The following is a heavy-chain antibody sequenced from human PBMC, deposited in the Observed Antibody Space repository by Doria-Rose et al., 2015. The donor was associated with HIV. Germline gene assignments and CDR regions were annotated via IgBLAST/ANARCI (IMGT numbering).Heavy chain of an antibody. J-gene: IGHJ4*02. D-gene: IGHD6-13*01. CDR2: SYSDDDR. CDR3: ARIKSSRWYHKYYFDF. V-gene: IGHV2-26*01. Sequence: VTLKESGPVLVKPTETLTLTCTVSGVSLSSPGMGVSWIRQPPGKALEWLANSYSDDDRSYKTSLKSRLTISRGTSRSQVVLTMTDMDPVDTTTYYCARIKSSRWYHKYYFDFWGQGTLVIVSA. CDR1: GVSLSSPGMG.